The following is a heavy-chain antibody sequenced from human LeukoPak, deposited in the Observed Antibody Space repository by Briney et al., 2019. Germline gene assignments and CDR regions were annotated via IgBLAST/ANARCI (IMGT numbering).Heavy chain of an antibody. D-gene: IGHD3-22*01. Sequence: GGSLRLSCAASGFTFSSYGMHWVRQAPGKGLEWVAVIWYDGSYQYSADSVRGRFTISRDNSKNTLYLQMNSLRAEDTAVYYCARRLVVITTRIDAFDIWGQGTMVTVSS. V-gene: IGHV3-33*01. J-gene: IGHJ3*02. CDR1: GFTFSSYG. CDR3: ARRLVVITTRIDAFDI. CDR2: IWYDGSYQ.